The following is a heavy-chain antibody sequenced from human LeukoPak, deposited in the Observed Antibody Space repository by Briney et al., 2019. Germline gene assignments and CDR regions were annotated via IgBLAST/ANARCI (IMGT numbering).Heavy chain of an antibody. Sequence: GGSLRLSCAASGFTFSSYEMNWVRQAPGRGREWVSYISGSGSTIYYAESVKGRFTISRDNAKTSLYLQMNSLRAEDTAVYYCARVGQWLGFDYWGQGSLVTVSS. CDR3: ARVGQWLGFDY. D-gene: IGHD6-19*01. CDR2: ISGSGSTI. CDR1: GFTFSSYE. V-gene: IGHV3-48*03. J-gene: IGHJ4*02.